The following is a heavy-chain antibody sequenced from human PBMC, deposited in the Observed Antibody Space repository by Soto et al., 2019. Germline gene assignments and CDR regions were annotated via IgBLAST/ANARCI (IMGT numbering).Heavy chain of an antibody. CDR2: IYYSWST. CDR3: ARCIAAAGTNHIDY. D-gene: IGHD6-13*01. Sequence: SETLSLTCTVSGGSISSGDYYWSWIRQPPGKGLEWIGYIYYSWSTYYNPSLKSRVTISVVTSKNQFSLKLSSVTAADTAVYYCARCIAAAGTNHIDYWGQGTLVTVSS. V-gene: IGHV4-30-4*01. J-gene: IGHJ4*02. CDR1: GGSISSGDYY.